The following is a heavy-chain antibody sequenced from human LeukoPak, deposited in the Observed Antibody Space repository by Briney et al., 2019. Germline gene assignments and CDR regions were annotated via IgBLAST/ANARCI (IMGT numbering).Heavy chain of an antibody. CDR2: ISWNSGSI. D-gene: IGHD6-19*01. Sequence: GGSLRLSCAASGFTFDDYAKHWVRQAPGKGLEWVSGISWNSGSIGYADSVKGRFTISRDNAKNSLYLQMNSLRAEDTALYYCAKWGSSGWYSYWGQGTLVTVSS. V-gene: IGHV3-9*01. CDR3: AKWGSSGWYSY. J-gene: IGHJ4*02. CDR1: GFTFDDYA.